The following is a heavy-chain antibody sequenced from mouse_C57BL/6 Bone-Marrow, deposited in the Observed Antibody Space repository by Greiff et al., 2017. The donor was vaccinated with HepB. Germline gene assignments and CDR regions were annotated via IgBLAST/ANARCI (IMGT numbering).Heavy chain of an antibody. CDR3: ARDGPGAMDY. J-gene: IGHJ4*01. CDR1: GFTFSSYA. CDR2: ISDGGSYT. V-gene: IGHV5-4*01. Sequence: EVKLMESGGGLVKPGGSLKLSRAASGFTFSSYAMSWVRQTPEKRLEWVATISDGGSYTYYPDNVKGRFTISRDNAKNNLYLQMSHLKSEDTAMYYCARDGPGAMDYWGQGTSVTVSS.